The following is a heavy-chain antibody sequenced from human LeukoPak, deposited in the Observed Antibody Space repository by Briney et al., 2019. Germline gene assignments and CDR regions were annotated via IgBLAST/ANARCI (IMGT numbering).Heavy chain of an antibody. CDR2: LNHSGST. Sequence: SETLSLTCAVYGGSFSGYYWSWIRKPPEKGQGWKGELNHSGSTNYKPSLKSRVTISVDTSKNQFSLKLSSVTAADTAVYYCARGEGDIVLMEGYFFDYWGQGTLVTVSS. D-gene: IGHD2-8*01. V-gene: IGHV4-34*01. CDR3: ARGEGDIVLMEGYFFDY. J-gene: IGHJ4*02. CDR1: GGSFSGYY.